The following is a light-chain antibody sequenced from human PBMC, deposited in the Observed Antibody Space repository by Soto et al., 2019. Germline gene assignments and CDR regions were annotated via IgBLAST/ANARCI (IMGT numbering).Light chain of an antibody. CDR2: GNT. CDR1: RSNIGAGYD. Sequence: QSVLTQPPSVSGAPGQRVTISCTGSRSNIGAGYDAHWYQQLPGTAPKLLIFGNTKRPSGVPDRFSGSKSGTSASLAITGLQAEDEADYYCQSYESSSLSGYVFGRGTKVTVL. V-gene: IGLV1-40*01. CDR3: QSYESSSLSGYV. J-gene: IGLJ1*01.